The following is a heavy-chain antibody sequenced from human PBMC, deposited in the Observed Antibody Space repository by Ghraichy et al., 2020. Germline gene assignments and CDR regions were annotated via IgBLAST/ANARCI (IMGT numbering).Heavy chain of an antibody. CDR1: GFTFSSHA. J-gene: IGHJ4*02. V-gene: IGHV3-23*01. Sequence: RGSLRLSCAASGFTFSSHAMTWVRQPPGKGLEWVAAIGGSGSQTFYADSVRGRFTISRDNSKDTLYVHMNNLRAEDTAVYYCTSRGISVRDQWGSLDYWGQGTLVTVSS. D-gene: IGHD1-26*01. CDR2: IGGSGSQT. CDR3: TSRGISVRDQWGSLDY.